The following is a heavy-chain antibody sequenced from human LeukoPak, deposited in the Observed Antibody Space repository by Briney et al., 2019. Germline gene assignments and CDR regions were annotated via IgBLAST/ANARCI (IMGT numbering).Heavy chain of an antibody. CDR2: ISSSGSTI. CDR1: GFTFSDYY. CDR3: ARGESYCSSTSCYVSYFDY. Sequence: GGSLRLSCAASGFTFSDYYMSWIRQAPGKGLEWVSYISSSGSTIYYADSVKGRFTISRDNAKNSLYLQMDSLRAEDTAVYYCARGESYCSSTSCYVSYFDYWGQGTLVTVSS. V-gene: IGHV3-11*01. D-gene: IGHD2-2*01. J-gene: IGHJ4*02.